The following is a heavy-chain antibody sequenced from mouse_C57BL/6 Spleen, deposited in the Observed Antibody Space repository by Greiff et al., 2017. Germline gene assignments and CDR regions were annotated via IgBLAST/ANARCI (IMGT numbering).Heavy chain of an antibody. CDR2: INPNYGTT. J-gene: IGHJ4*01. CDR3: ARGVITTVVATPYYAMDY. D-gene: IGHD1-1*01. Sequence: VQLQQSGPELVKPGASVKISCKASGYSFTDYNMNWVKQSNGKSLEWIGVINPNYGTTSYNQKFKGKATLTVDQSSSTAYMQLNSLTSEDSAVYYCARGVITTVVATPYYAMDYWGQGTSVTVSS. V-gene: IGHV1-39*01. CDR1: GYSFTDYN.